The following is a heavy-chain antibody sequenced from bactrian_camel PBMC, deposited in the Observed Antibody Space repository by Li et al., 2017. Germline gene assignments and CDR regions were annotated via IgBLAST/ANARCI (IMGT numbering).Heavy chain of an antibody. CDR1: GLPFDDFA. J-gene: IGHJ4*01. Sequence: QLVESGGGLVQPGGSLQLSCTLSGLPFDDFAMGWFRQEAGKERVAVSCISWSGQTTYYRDSVKGRFTITRDDAKNTVFLQMNNLKPEDTAIYYCYTRFALGGVSWFSCSGRTYWGQGTQVTVS. CDR3: YTRFALGGVSWFSCSGRTY. CDR2: ISWSGQTT. V-gene: IGHV3S60*01. D-gene: IGHD3*01.